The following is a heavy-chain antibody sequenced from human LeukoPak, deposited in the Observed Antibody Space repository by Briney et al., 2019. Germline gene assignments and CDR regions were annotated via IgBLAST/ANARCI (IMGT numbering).Heavy chain of an antibody. D-gene: IGHD5-12*01. CDR3: AKDAASGYELDY. J-gene: IGHJ4*02. CDR1: GFNFDNFA. CDR2: ISHDGRTK. Sequence: KSLTLSCVVSGFNFDNFAMHWVRQPLGKGLEWVAVISHDGRTKYYADSMKGRITISRDNSKNTLYLQMNSLRAEDTAVYYCAKDAASGYELDYWGQGTLVTVSS. V-gene: IGHV3-30*04.